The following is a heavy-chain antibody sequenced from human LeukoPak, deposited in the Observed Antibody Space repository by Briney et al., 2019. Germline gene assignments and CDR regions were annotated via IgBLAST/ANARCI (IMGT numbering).Heavy chain of an antibody. CDR2: IDYSGTT. Sequence: SETLSLTCTVSGGSISSYYWTWMRQPPGKGLEWIGYIDYSGTTNYNPSLKSRVTISVDTSKNQFSLKVSSVSAADTAVYYCARAYSSSWYWNWFDPWGQGTLVTVSS. CDR1: GGSISSYY. D-gene: IGHD6-13*01. J-gene: IGHJ5*02. CDR3: ARAYSSSWYWNWFDP. V-gene: IGHV4-59*08.